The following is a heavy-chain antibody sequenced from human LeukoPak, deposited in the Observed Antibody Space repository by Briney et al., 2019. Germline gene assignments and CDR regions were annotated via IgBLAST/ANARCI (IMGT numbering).Heavy chain of an antibody. J-gene: IGHJ5*02. Sequence: GASVKVSCKASGGTFSSYTISWVRQAPGQGLEWMGRIIPILGIANYAQKFQGRVTITADKSTSTAYMELSSLRSEDTAVYYCARDYGGNRVEFDPWGQGTLVTVSS. D-gene: IGHD4-23*01. CDR1: GGTFSSYT. V-gene: IGHV1-69*04. CDR2: IIPILGIA. CDR3: ARDYGGNRVEFDP.